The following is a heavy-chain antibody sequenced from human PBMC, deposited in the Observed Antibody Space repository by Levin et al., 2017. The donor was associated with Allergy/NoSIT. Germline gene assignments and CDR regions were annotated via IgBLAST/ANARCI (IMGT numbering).Heavy chain of an antibody. CDR3: ARSSQWLVPWYFDL. Sequence: LSLTCAASGFTFSDYYMSWIRQAPGKGLEWVSYISSSGSTIYYADSVKGRFTISRDNAKNSLYLQMNSLRAEDTAVYYCARSSQWLVPWYFDLWGRGTLVTVSS. V-gene: IGHV3-11*01. CDR1: GFTFSDYY. J-gene: IGHJ2*01. CDR2: ISSSGSTI. D-gene: IGHD6-19*01.